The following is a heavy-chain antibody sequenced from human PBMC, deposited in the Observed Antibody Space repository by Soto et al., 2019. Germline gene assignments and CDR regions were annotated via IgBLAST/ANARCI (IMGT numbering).Heavy chain of an antibody. V-gene: IGHV2-5*02. CDR3: AHRAIVGTQYVFDY. CDR1: GFSLGTSGVC. Sequence: QITLKESGPTLVKPTQTLTLTCTFSGFSLGTSGVCVGWIRQPPGRALEWLALIYWDDDKRYSPSLKSRLTITKDTSKNQVVLTMTNMDPVDTATYYRAHRAIVGTQYVFDYWGQGTVVTVSS. D-gene: IGHD1-26*01. J-gene: IGHJ4*02. CDR2: IYWDDDK.